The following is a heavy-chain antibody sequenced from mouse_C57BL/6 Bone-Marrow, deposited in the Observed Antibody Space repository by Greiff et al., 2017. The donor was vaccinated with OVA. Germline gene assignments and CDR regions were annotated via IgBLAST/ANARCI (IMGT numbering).Heavy chain of an antibody. Sequence: VMLVESGAELARPGASVKLSCKASGYTFTSYGISWVKQRTGQGLEWIGEIYPRSGNTYYNEKFKGKATLTADKSSSTAYMELRSLTSEDSAVYFCARETFYYDYDDAMDYWGQGTSVTVSS. CDR1: GYTFTSYG. CDR3: ARETFYYDYDDAMDY. V-gene: IGHV1-81*01. J-gene: IGHJ4*01. D-gene: IGHD2-4*01. CDR2: IYPRSGNT.